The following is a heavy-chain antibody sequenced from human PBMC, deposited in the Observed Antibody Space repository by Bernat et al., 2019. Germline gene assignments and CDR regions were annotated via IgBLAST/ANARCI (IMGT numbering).Heavy chain of an antibody. CDR3: AKDLSSVAGRAFDY. CDR1: GFTFDDYA. CDR2: ISWNSGSI. V-gene: IGHV3-9*01. J-gene: IGHJ4*02. D-gene: IGHD6-19*01. Sequence: EVQLVESGGGLVQPGRSLRLSCAASGFTFDDYAMHWVRQAPGKGLEWVSGISWNSGSIGYADSVKGRFTISRDNAKNSLYLQMNSLRAEDTALYYCAKDLSSVAGRAFDYWGQGTLVTVSS.